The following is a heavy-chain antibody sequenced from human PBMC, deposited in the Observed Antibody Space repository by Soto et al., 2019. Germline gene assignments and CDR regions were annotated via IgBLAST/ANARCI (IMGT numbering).Heavy chain of an antibody. V-gene: IGHV3-48*02. J-gene: IGHJ6*02. CDR2: ISSSSSTI. CDR3: ARGPIAARLVYGMDV. Sequence: GGSLRLSCAASGFTFSSYSMNWVRQAPGKGLEWVSYISSSSSTIYYADSVKGRFTISRDNAKNSLYLQMNSLRDEDTAVYYCARGPIAARLVYGMDVWGQGTTVTVSS. CDR1: GFTFSSYS. D-gene: IGHD6-6*01.